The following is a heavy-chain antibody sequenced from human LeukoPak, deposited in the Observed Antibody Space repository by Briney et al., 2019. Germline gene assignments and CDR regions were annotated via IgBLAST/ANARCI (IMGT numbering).Heavy chain of an antibody. V-gene: IGHV3-30*03. Sequence: PGRSLRLSCAASGFTFSSYGMHWVRQAPGKGLEWVAVISYDGSNKYYADSVKGRFTISRDNTNTSLFLQMNGLRAEDTATYFCARRGTDASFSFFDVWGQGTMVTVSS. J-gene: IGHJ3*01. CDR2: ISYDGSNK. CDR1: GFTFSSYG. CDR3: ARRGTDASFSFFDV. D-gene: IGHD1-1*01.